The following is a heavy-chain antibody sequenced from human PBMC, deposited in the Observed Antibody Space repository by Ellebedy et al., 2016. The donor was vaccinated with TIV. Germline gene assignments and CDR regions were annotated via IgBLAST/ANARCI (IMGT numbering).Heavy chain of an antibody. V-gene: IGHV3-7*01. CDR1: GLSFRSYW. Sequence: GESLKISCVASGLSFRSYWMSWVRQAPGKGLEWVANIYQDGSTQYYVDSVKGRFTISRDNAENSLFLQMNSLRVEDTAVYYCARRGSYGDYAVQINNWFDRWGQGTLVTVYS. D-gene: IGHD4-17*01. CDR3: ARRGSYGDYAVQINNWFDR. CDR2: IYQDGSTQ. J-gene: IGHJ5*02.